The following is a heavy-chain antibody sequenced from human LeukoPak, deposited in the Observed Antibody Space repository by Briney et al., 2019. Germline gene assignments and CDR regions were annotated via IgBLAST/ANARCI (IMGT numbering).Heavy chain of an antibody. CDR3: ARFIDGDYVYSDWFDP. CDR2: IKGDGSDK. J-gene: IGHJ5*02. CDR1: GFTFSSSW. D-gene: IGHD4-17*01. Sequence: GGSLRLSCAASGFTFSSSWMTWVRQAPGKGLEWLANIKGDGSDKNYVDSVKGRFTISRDNAKNSLFLQMNSLRAEDTAVYYCARFIDGDYVYSDWFDPWGQGTLVTVSS. V-gene: IGHV3-7*01.